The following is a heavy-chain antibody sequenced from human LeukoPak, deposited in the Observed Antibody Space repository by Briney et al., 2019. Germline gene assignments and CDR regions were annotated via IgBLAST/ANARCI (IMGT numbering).Heavy chain of an antibody. V-gene: IGHV3-21*01. CDR2: ISSSSSYI. D-gene: IGHD6-13*01. J-gene: IGHJ1*01. Sequence: GGSLRLSCAASGFTFSSYSMNWVRQAPGKGLEWVSSISSSSSYIYYADSVKGRFTISRDNAKNSLYLQMNSLRAEDTAVYYCARGKHSSSWYESEYFQHWGQGTLVTVSS. CDR3: ARGKHSSSWYESEYFQH. CDR1: GFTFSSYS.